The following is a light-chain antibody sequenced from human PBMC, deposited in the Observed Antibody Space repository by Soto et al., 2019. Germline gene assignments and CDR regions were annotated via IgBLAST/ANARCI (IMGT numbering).Light chain of an antibody. J-gene: IGKJ4*01. CDR2: GAS. CDR1: QSVGSA. CDR3: QQYKNWPPLT. V-gene: IGKV3-15*01. Sequence: EIVMTQSPATLSVSPGETATLSCRASQSVGSAVAWYQHKPGQAPRLLIVGASIRATGVPGRFSGGGSGTDFTLTISSRQSEDFAVYYCQQYKNWPPLTFGGGTTVEIK.